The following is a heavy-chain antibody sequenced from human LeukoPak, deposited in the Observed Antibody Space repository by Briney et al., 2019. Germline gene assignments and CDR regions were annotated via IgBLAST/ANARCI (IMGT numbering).Heavy chain of an antibody. J-gene: IGHJ4*02. CDR2: INPNSGGT. CDR1: GYTFTGYY. D-gene: IGHD6-19*01. V-gene: IGHV1-2*02. Sequence: GASVKVSCKASGYTFTGYYMHWVRQAPGQGLEWMGWINPNSGGTNSAQKFQARVTMIRDTYISTGYMELSRMRSDDTAVYYCATLVIAVAGGFGDYWGQGTLVTVSS. CDR3: ATLVIAVAGGFGDY.